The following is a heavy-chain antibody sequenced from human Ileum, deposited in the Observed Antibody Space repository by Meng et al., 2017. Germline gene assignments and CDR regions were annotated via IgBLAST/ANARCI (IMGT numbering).Heavy chain of an antibody. D-gene: IGHD3-3*01. CDR1: GGSISSGDYY. V-gene: IGHV4-30-4*01. CDR3: ARENTIFGVVWGSWFDP. Sequence: QVQLQESGPGLVKPSQTLSLTCTVSGGSISSGDYYWSWIRQPPGKGLEWIGYIYYSGSTYYNPSLKSRVTISVDTSKNQFSLKLSSVTAADTAVYYYARENTIFGVVWGSWFDPWGQGTLVTVSS. J-gene: IGHJ5*02. CDR2: IYYSGST.